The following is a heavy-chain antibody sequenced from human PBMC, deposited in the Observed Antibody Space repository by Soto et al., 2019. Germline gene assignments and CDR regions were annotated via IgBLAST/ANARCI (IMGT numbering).Heavy chain of an antibody. CDR2: IYYSGST. V-gene: IGHV4-31*03. J-gene: IGHJ3*02. D-gene: IGHD3-10*01. CDR3: ASANLLLWSGELCGGYDAFDI. CDR1: GGSISSGGYY. Sequence: QVQLQESGPGLVKPSPTMSLTCTVSGGSISSGGYYWSWIRQHTGNGLEWMGYIYYSGSTSYHPSLKSRVTKSVDYAKNQCSRKLNSVTDADTAVYDCASANLLLWSGELCGGYDAFDIWGQGTMVTVSS.